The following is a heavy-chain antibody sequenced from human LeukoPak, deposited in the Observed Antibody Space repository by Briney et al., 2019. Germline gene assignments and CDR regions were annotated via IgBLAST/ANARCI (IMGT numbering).Heavy chain of an antibody. CDR3: ARGFAYYDFWSGTEPYYYYMDL. CDR1: GGTFSSYA. Sequence: SVKVSCKASGGTFSSYAISWVRQAPGQGLEWMGGIIPIFGTANYAQKFQGRVTITADQSTSTAYMELSSLRSEDTAVYYCARGFAYYDFWSGTEPYYYYMDLWGKGTTVTVSS. D-gene: IGHD3-3*01. V-gene: IGHV1-69*13. CDR2: IIPIFGTA. J-gene: IGHJ6*03.